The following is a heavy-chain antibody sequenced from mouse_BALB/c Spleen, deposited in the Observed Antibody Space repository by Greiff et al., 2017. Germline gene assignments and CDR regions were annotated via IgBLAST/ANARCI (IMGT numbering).Heavy chain of an antibody. CDR1: GYTFTDYY. Sequence: QVQLQQSGAELARPGASVKLSCKASGYTFTDYYINWVKQRTGQGLEWIGEIYPGSGNTYYNEKFKGKATLTADKSSSTAYMQLSSLTSEDSAVYYCASKLSPVPFDYWGQGTTLTVSS. CDR2: IYPGSGNT. CDR3: ASKLSPVPFDY. D-gene: IGHD2-12*01. J-gene: IGHJ2*01. V-gene: IGHV1-77*01.